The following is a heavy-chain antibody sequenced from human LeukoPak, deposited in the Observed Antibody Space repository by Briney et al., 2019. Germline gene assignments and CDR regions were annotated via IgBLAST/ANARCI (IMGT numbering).Heavy chain of an antibody. CDR2: FDPEGGET. D-gene: IGHD6-13*01. CDR1: GHTLIELS. Sequence: ASVKVSCKVSGHTLIELSMHWVRQAPGKGLEWMAGFDPEGGETIYAQKFQGRVTMTEDTSTDTAYMELTRLRSEDTAVYYCATDAWAAAGKGPDNWFDPWGQGTLVTVSS. V-gene: IGHV1-24*01. J-gene: IGHJ5*02. CDR3: ATDAWAAAGKGPDNWFDP.